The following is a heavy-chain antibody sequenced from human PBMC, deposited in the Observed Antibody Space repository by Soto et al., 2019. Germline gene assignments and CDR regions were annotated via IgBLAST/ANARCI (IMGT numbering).Heavy chain of an antibody. CDR2: IYYSGST. Sequence: SETLSLTCTFSGGSISSGGHYWSWIRQHPGKGLEWIGYIYYSGSTYYNPSLKSRVTISVDTSKNQFSLRLSSVTAADTAVYYCARGGLVVTTLMGAFDIWGQGTMVTV. J-gene: IGHJ3*02. CDR1: GGSISSGGHY. V-gene: IGHV4-31*03. D-gene: IGHD2-21*02. CDR3: ARGGLVVTTLMGAFDI.